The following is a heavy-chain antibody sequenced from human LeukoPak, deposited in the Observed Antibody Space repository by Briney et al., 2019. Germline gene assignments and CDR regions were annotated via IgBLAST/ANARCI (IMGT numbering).Heavy chain of an antibody. D-gene: IGHD3-10*01. CDR3: ASDEGVHYFDY. Sequence: PGGSLRLSCAASGFTFSSYAMHWVRQAPGKGLEWVAVISYDGSNKYYADSVKGRFTISRDNSKNTLYLQMNSLRAEDTAVYYCASDEGVHYFDYWGQGTLVTVSS. CDR1: GFTFSSYA. CDR2: ISYDGSNK. V-gene: IGHV3-30-3*01. J-gene: IGHJ4*02.